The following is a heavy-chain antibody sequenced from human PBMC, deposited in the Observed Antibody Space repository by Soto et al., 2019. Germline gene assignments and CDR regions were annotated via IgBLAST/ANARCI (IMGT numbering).Heavy chain of an antibody. CDR1: GFIFKKGW. V-gene: IGHV3-15*01. CDR3: TTDGGIMVRPLFDF. CDR2: VKSSVDGGTT. D-gene: IGHD3-10*01. Sequence: GGSLRLSCAASGFIFKKGWMSWVRQAPVTGLEWVARVKSSVDGGTTDYAAPVQGRFSITRDDSRDTLYLQMNSLKTEDTAVYYCTTDGGIMVRPLFDFWGQGTLVTVS. J-gene: IGHJ4*02.